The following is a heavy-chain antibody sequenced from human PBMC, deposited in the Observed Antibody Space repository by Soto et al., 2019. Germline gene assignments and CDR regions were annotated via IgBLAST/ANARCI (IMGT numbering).Heavy chain of an antibody. V-gene: IGHV1-69*06. D-gene: IGHD4-17*01. CDR1: GGSFISGA. Sequence: SGDVSWKASGGSFISGASIWVRQAPGQGLEWMGGIIPIFGTANYAQKFQGRVTITADKSTSTAYMELSSLRSEDTAVYYCARDPSDYGGNSIHAFDIWGQGTMVTVS. CDR3: ARDPSDYGGNSIHAFDI. J-gene: IGHJ3*02. CDR2: IIPIFGTA.